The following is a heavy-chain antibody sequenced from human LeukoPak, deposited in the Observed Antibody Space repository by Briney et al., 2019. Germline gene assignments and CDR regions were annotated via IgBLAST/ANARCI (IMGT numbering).Heavy chain of an antibody. D-gene: IGHD3-10*01. Sequence: GGSLRLSCAASGFTFSSYGMHWVRQAPGKGLEWVAVIWYDGSNKYYADSVKGRFTISRDNSKNTLYLQMNSLRAEDTAVYYCARDSPARGNDYWGQGTLVTVSS. CDR1: GFTFSSYG. CDR2: IWYDGSNK. V-gene: IGHV3-33*08. CDR3: ARDSPARGNDY. J-gene: IGHJ4*02.